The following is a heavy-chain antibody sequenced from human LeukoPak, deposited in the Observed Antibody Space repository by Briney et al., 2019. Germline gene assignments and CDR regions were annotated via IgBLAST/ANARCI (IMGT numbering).Heavy chain of an antibody. CDR2: IYYSGST. Sequence: PSETLSLTCTVSGGSIISSYWSWIRQPPGKGLEWIGYIYYSGSTNYNPSLKSRVTISVDTSKNQFSLKLSSVTAADTAVYYCARTPWIQDAFDIWGQGTMVTVSS. V-gene: IGHV4-59*01. CDR1: GGSIISSY. CDR3: ARTPWIQDAFDI. J-gene: IGHJ3*02. D-gene: IGHD5-18*01.